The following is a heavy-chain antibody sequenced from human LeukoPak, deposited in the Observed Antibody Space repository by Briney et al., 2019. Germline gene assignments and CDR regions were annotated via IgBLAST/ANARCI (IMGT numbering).Heavy chain of an antibody. Sequence: GASVKVSCKASGYTFTGYYMHWVRQAPGQGLEWMGRINPNSGGTNYAQKFQGRVTMTRDTSISTAYMELSRLRSDDTAVYYCAREDGLRGNWFDPWGQGTLVTVSS. D-gene: IGHD3-10*01. V-gene: IGHV1-2*06. CDR1: GYTFTGYY. CDR2: INPNSGGT. J-gene: IGHJ5*02. CDR3: AREDGLRGNWFDP.